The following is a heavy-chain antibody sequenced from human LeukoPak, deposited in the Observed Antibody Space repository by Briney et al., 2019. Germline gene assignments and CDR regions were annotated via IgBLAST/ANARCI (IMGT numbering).Heavy chain of an antibody. J-gene: IGHJ3*02. CDR2: ISGSGGST. CDR1: GFTFSSYA. D-gene: IGHD4-17*01. Sequence: GGSLRLSCAASGFTFSSYAMSWVRQAPGKGLEWVSAISGSGGSTYYADYVKGRFTISRDNSKNTLYLQMNSLRAEDTAVYYCAKDYSSMDYGDPGAFDIWGQGTMVTVSS. V-gene: IGHV3-23*01. CDR3: AKDYSSMDYGDPGAFDI.